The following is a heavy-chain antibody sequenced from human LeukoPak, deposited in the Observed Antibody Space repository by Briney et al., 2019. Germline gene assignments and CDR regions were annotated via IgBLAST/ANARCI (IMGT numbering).Heavy chain of an antibody. Sequence: GGSLRLSCAASGLTFSSYAMHWVRQAPGKGLEWVAVISYDGSNKYYADSVKGRFTISRDNSKNTLYLQMNSLRAEDTAVYYCARSGVVYYYDSSGYDAVDYWGQGTLVTVSS. CDR2: ISYDGSNK. CDR3: ARSGVVYYYDSSGYDAVDY. J-gene: IGHJ4*02. CDR1: GLTFSSYA. D-gene: IGHD3-22*01. V-gene: IGHV3-30-3*01.